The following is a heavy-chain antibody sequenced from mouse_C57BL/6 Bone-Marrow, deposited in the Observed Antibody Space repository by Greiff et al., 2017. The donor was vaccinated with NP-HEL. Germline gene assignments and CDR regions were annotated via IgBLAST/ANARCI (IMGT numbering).Heavy chain of an antibody. CDR1: GFTFSSYA. CDR2: ISDGGSYT. V-gene: IGHV5-4*01. Sequence: EVKLVESGGGLVKPGGSLKLSCAASGFTFSSYAMSWVRQTPEKRLEWVATISDGGSYTYYPDNVKGRFTISRDNAKNNLYLQMSHLKSEDTAMYYCAREGYSGCWGQGTTLTVSS. D-gene: IGHD2-12*01. CDR3: AREGYSGC. J-gene: IGHJ2*01.